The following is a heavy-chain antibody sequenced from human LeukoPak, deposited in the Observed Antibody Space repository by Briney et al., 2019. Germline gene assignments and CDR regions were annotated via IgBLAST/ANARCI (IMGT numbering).Heavy chain of an antibody. CDR3: ARDRGYSSGWNYYYYGMDV. Sequence: PGGSLRLSCAASGFTFSSYWMSWVRQAPGKGLEWVANIKQDGSEKYYVDSVKGRFTISRDNAKNSLYLQMNSLRAEDTAVYYCARDRGYSSGWNYYYYGMDVWGQGTTVTVSS. CDR2: IKQDGSEK. V-gene: IGHV3-7*03. CDR1: GFTFSSYW. D-gene: IGHD6-19*01. J-gene: IGHJ6*02.